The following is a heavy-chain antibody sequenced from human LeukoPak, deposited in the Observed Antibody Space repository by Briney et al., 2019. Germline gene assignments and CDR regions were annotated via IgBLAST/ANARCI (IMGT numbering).Heavy chain of an antibody. V-gene: IGHV3-7*02. CDR2: IKPDGSDK. Sequence: GGSLRPSCAASGFTFSSYWMTWVRQAPGKGLEWVANIKPDGSDKYYVDSVKGRFTISRDNAKNSVYLQMNGLRAEDTAVYYCTNKVFAWGPGTLVTVSS. CDR3: TNKVFA. J-gene: IGHJ4*02. CDR1: GFTFSSYW.